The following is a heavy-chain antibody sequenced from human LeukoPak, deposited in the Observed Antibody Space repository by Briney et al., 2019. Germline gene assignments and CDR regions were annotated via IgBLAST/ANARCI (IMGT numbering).Heavy chain of an antibody. D-gene: IGHD6-13*01. Sequence: SETLSLTCTVSGGSISSYYWSWIRQPPGKGLEWIGYIYYSGSTNYNPSLKSRVTISIDTSKNQFSLKLSSVTAADTAVYYCARESALKAVDYSSSWGWFDPWGQGTLVTVSS. CDR2: IYYSGST. CDR3: ARESALKAVDYSSSWGWFDP. V-gene: IGHV4-59*01. CDR1: GGSISSYY. J-gene: IGHJ5*02.